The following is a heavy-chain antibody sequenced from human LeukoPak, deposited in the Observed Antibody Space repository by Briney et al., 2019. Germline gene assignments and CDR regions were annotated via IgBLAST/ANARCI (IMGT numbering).Heavy chain of an antibody. Sequence: GGSLRLSCAASGFTFSSYAMHWVRQAPGKGLEWVAVISYDGSNKYYADSVKGRFTISRDNSKNTLYLQMNSLRAEDTAVYYCAKDLLRHNFDYWGQGTLVTVSS. CDR3: AKDLLRHNFDY. CDR1: GFTFSSYA. J-gene: IGHJ4*02. V-gene: IGHV3-30*04. D-gene: IGHD1-26*01. CDR2: ISYDGSNK.